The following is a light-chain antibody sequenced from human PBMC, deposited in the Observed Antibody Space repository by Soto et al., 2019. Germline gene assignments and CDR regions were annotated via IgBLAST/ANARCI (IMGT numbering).Light chain of an antibody. Sequence: EIVMTQSPATLSVSPGERATLSCRASQSVSSNLAWYQQKPGQAPSLLIYGASTRATGIPARFSGSGSGTEFTLTISSLQSEDFAVYYCQQYNNWPPPLTFGGGTTVEIK. CDR2: GAS. CDR3: QQYNNWPPPLT. CDR1: QSVSSN. J-gene: IGKJ4*01. V-gene: IGKV3-15*01.